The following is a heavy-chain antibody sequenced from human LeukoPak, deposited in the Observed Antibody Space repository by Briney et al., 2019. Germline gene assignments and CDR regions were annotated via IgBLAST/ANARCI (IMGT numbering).Heavy chain of an antibody. Sequence: GGSLRLSCAASGFTFSSYAMSWVRQAPGKGLEWVSAISGSGGSTYYADSVKGRFTISRDNSKNTLYLQMNSLRAEDTAVYYCAKDPRITMIVGARYFQHWGQGTLVTVSS. D-gene: IGHD3-22*01. V-gene: IGHV3-23*01. CDR3: AKDPRITMIVGARYFQH. CDR2: ISGSGGST. CDR1: GFTFSSYA. J-gene: IGHJ1*01.